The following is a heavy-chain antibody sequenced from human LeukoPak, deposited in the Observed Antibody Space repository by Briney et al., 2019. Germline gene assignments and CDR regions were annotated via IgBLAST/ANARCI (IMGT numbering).Heavy chain of an antibody. Sequence: GASVKVSCKASVYTFTSYGISWVRQAPGQGLECMGWISAYNGNTNYAQKLQGRVTMTTDTSTSTAYMELRSLRSDDTAVYYCARDRCSSTSCPSYYYYYGLDVWGQGTTVTVSS. CDR1: VYTFTSYG. J-gene: IGHJ6*02. D-gene: IGHD2-2*01. CDR2: ISAYNGNT. V-gene: IGHV1-18*01. CDR3: ARDRCSSTSCPSYYYYYGLDV.